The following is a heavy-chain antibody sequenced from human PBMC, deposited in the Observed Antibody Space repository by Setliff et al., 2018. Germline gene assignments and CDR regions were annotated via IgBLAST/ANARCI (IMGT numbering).Heavy chain of an antibody. Sequence: PSETLSLTCSVSGASISTTYYYWDWIRQSPEKGLEWIGTIYQNGITYYNPSVKSRVTISVDKSKNQFSLSLRSVTAVDTAVYYCATDGPVLNGDYISWGQGTRVTVSS. CDR1: GASISTTYYY. CDR2: IYQNGIT. CDR3: ATDGPVLNGDYIS. D-gene: IGHD3-10*01. J-gene: IGHJ5*02. V-gene: IGHV4-39*07.